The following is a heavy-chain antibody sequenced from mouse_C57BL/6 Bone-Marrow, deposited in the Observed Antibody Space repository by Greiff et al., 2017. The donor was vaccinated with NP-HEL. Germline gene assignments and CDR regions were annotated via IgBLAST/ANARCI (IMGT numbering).Heavy chain of an antibody. V-gene: IGHV7-1*01. D-gene: IGHD2-4*01. J-gene: IGHJ1*03. Sequence: DVKLVESGGGLVQSGRSLRLSCATSGFTFSDFYMEWVRQAPGKGLEWIAASRNKANDYTTEYSASVKGRFIVSRDTSQSILYLQMNALRAEDTAIYYCARDAGIDSDCWYFDVWGTGTTVTVSS. CDR1: GFTFSDFY. CDR3: ARDAGIDSDCWYFDV. CDR2: SRNKANDYTT.